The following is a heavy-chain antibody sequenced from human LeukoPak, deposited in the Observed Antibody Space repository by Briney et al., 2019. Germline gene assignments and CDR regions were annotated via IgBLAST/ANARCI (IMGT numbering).Heavy chain of an antibody. CDR3: ARHIQRFGEPYDY. Sequence: SETLSLTCTVSGGSINSYYWSWIRQPPGKGLEWIGYIYYSGSTNYNPSLKSRVTISVDTSKNQFSLKLSSVTAADTAVYYCARHIQRFGEPYDYWGQGTLVTVSS. CDR1: GGSINSYY. J-gene: IGHJ4*02. CDR2: IYYSGST. D-gene: IGHD3-10*01. V-gene: IGHV4-59*08.